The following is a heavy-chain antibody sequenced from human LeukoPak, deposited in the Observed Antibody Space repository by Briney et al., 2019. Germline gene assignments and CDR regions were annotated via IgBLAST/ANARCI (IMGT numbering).Heavy chain of an antibody. D-gene: IGHD3-10*01. Sequence: SWTLSLTCVGCGGSITRTNYWTLVRQPPGKGLELIGEVNLQGSTNYNPSLMGRVAISVDTPKNQFSLNLRSLTAADTAVYYCARDWRDSYGSGSDWGQGIRVTVSS. CDR1: GGSITRTNY. J-gene: IGHJ4*02. CDR3: ARDWRDSYGSGSD. CDR2: VNLQGST. V-gene: IGHV4-4*02.